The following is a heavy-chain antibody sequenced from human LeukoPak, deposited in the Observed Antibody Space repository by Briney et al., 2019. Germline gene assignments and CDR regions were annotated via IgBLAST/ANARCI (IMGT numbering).Heavy chain of an antibody. Sequence: SETLSLTCTVSGASIRSYSWSWIRQPAGKGLEWIGRIYTSGNTNSNPSLKSRVTMSVDTSTSQFSLKWTSVTAADTAVYYCAGSDTFDYWGQGTLVTVSS. D-gene: IGHD5-18*01. CDR2: IYTSGNT. J-gene: IGHJ4*02. CDR1: GASIRSYS. CDR3: AGSDTFDY. V-gene: IGHV4-4*07.